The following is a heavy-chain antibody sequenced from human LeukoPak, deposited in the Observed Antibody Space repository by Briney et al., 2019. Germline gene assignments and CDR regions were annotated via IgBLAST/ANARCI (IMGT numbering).Heavy chain of an antibody. CDR3: ARDYHCSGGSCYLANDY. D-gene: IGHD2-15*01. J-gene: IGHJ4*02. CDR2: IKQDGSEK. Sequence: GRSLRLSCAASGFTLSSDWMSWVSQAPGKGLEWVANIKQDGSEKYYGDSVKGRFTISRDNAKNSLYLQMNSLRAEDTAVYYCARDYHCSGGSCYLANDYWGQGTLVTVSS. V-gene: IGHV3-7*01. CDR1: GFTLSSDW.